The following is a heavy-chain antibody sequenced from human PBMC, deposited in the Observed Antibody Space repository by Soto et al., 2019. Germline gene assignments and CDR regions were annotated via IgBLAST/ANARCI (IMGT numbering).Heavy chain of an antibody. V-gene: IGHV3-48*02. Sequence: GGSLRLSCAASGFTFSSYSMNWVRQAAGKGLALVSYICSSSSTIYYADSVKGRFTISRDNAKNSLNLQMNSLRDEDTAVYYCAREGPYDFWSGYYATDYYYYGMDVWGQGTTVTVSS. CDR2: ICSSSSTI. CDR3: AREGPYDFWSGYYATDYYYYGMDV. CDR1: GFTFSSYS. D-gene: IGHD3-3*01. J-gene: IGHJ6*02.